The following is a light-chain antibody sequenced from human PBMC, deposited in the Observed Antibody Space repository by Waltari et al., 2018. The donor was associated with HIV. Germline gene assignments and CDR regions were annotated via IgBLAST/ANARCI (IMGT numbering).Light chain of an antibody. CDR1: RSDVGNYAY. J-gene: IGLJ3*02. CDR3: TSYGGRNNRVL. Sequence: QSALTQPPSASGSPEQSVTISCTGTRSDVGNYAYVSWYQQHPGKAPKLLINKVKKGPAVVPARFSGSKSGDTASLTVAGLQAEDEADYYCTSYGGRNNRVLFGGGTRLTVL. V-gene: IGLV2-8*01. CDR2: KVK.